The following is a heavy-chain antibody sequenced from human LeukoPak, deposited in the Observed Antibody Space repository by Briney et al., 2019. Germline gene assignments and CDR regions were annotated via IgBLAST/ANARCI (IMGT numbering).Heavy chain of an antibody. Sequence: GGSLRLSCAASGFTFSSCAMSWVRQAPGRGLEWVSTISHTGGSTHYADSVKGRFTISRDNSKNTVYLQVNTVRADDTAVYYCAKANSGSYLDYFDSRGQGTLVTVSS. J-gene: IGHJ4*02. CDR2: ISHTGGST. V-gene: IGHV3-23*01. CDR3: AKANSGSYLDYFDS. CDR1: GFTFSSCA. D-gene: IGHD1-26*01.